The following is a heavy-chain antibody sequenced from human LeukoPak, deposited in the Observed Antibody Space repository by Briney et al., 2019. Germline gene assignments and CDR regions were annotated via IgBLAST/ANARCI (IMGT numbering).Heavy chain of an antibody. V-gene: IGHV4-59*01. CDR3: ARYGRKWYFDL. CDR2: IYYSGST. Sequence: SETLSLTCTVSGGSISSYYWSWIPQSPGEGLEWIGYIYYSGSTKYNPSLKSRVTISVDTSKNQFSLNLSSVTAADTAVYYCARYGRKWYFDLWGRGTLVTVSS. D-gene: IGHD1-26*01. CDR1: GGSISSYY. J-gene: IGHJ2*01.